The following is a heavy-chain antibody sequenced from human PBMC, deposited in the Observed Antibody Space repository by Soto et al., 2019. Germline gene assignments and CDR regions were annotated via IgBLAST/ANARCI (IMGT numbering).Heavy chain of an antibody. Sequence: QITLKESGPTLVKPTQTLTLTCTFSGFSLTTRGVGVGWIRKPPGKALECLALIYWDDDKRYSPSLKSSLPITTDTSKNHAVYTRASMDPVDTATYYCAHSRGGAFDLWWQGTMVAFSS. CDR3: AHSRGGAFDL. CDR1: GFSLTTRGVG. CDR2: IYWDDDK. V-gene: IGHV2-5*02. D-gene: IGHD3-10*01. J-gene: IGHJ3*01.